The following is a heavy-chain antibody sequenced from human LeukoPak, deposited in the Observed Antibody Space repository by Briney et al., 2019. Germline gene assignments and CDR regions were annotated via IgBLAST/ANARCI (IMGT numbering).Heavy chain of an antibody. Sequence: SETLSLTCAVYGGSFSGYYWSWIRQPPGKGLEWIGEINHSGSTNYNPSLKSRVTISVDTSKNQFSLNLSSVTAADTAMYYCARDETYSDVWSGSAGGGKGNYLDYWGQGILVTVSS. J-gene: IGHJ4*02. CDR2: INHSGST. D-gene: IGHD3-3*01. CDR1: GGSFSGYY. V-gene: IGHV4-34*01. CDR3: ARDETYSDVWSGSAGGGKGNYLDY.